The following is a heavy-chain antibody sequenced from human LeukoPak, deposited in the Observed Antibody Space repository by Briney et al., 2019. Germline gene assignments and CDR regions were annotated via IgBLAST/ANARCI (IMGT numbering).Heavy chain of an antibody. J-gene: IGHJ4*02. CDR3: ATGGNGVNWAYRMGY. Sequence: PGGSLRLSCAASGFSVSNTYMSWVRQAPGKGLEWVSVIYSGDSGVSTYYADSVKGRFTISRHNSKNTLYMQMNSLRAEDTAVYYCATGGNGVNWAYRMGYWGQGTLVTVSS. D-gene: IGHD7-27*01. V-gene: IGHV3-53*04. CDR2: IYSGDSGVST. CDR1: GFSVSNTY.